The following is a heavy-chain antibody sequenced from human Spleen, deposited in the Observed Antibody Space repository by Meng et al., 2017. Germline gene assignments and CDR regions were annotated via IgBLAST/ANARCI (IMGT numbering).Heavy chain of an antibody. CDR1: GFTFDDYG. J-gene: IGHJ4*02. Sequence: SLKISCVASGFTFDDYGMQWVRQTPGKGLEWVSGISWNSGSIAYANSVKGRFTISRDNSKNTVFLQINSLRSEDTAVYYCARSPIDKYDLSALPLDYWGQGTLVTVSS. CDR3: ARSPIDKYDLSALPLDY. CDR2: ISWNSGSI. D-gene: IGHD3-22*01. V-gene: IGHV3-9*01.